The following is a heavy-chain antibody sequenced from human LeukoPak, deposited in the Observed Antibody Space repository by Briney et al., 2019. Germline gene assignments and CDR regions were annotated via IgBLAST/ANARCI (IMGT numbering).Heavy chain of an antibody. CDR3: ARDRRYSSGWWYFDY. D-gene: IGHD6-19*01. J-gene: IGHJ4*02. CDR2: INPNSGGT. CDR1: GYTFTSYY. Sequence: ASVKVSCKASGYTFTSYYMHWVRQAPGQALEWMGRINPNSGGTNYAQKFQGRVTMTRYTSISTAYMELSRLRSDDTAVYCCARDRRYSSGWWYFDYWGQGTLVTVSS. V-gene: IGHV1-2*06.